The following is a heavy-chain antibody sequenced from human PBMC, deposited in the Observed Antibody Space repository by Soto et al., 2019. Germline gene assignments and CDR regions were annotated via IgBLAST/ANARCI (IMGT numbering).Heavy chain of an antibody. CDR2: ISGSGGST. D-gene: IGHD3-3*01. CDR3: AGLRFLEWLIFDY. Sequence: AGGSLRLSCAASGFTFSSYAMSWVRQAPGKGLEWVSAISGSGGSTYYADFVKGRFTISRDNSKNTLYLQMNSLRAEDTAVYYCAGLRFLEWLIFDYWGQGTLVTVSS. V-gene: IGHV3-23*01. CDR1: GFTFSSYA. J-gene: IGHJ4*02.